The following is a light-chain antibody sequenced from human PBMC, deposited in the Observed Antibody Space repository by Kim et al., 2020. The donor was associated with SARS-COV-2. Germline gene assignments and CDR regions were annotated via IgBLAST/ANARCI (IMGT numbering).Light chain of an antibody. Sequence: PGERATLSCTASQSVTSTLAGYQQKPAQAPTRLIYGGSTRATAIPARFSGSGSGAEFSLPISSRLSDEYAVYYCQQYNNCPPWTFGQGTKVDIK. CDR1: QSVTST. CDR3: QQYNNCPPWT. V-gene: IGKV3-15*01. CDR2: GGS. J-gene: IGKJ1*01.